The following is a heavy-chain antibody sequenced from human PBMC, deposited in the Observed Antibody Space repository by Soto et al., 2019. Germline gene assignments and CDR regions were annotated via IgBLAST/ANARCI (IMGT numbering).Heavy chain of an antibody. J-gene: IGHJ4*02. CDR3: AKAYHAGADILTGLTDY. CDR1: GFTFSSYA. V-gene: IGHV3-23*01. Sequence: GGSLRLSCAASGFTFSSYAMSWVRQAPGKGLEWVSAISGSGGSTYYADSVKGRFTISRDNSKNTLYLQMNSLRAEDTAVYYCAKAYHAGADILTGLTDYWGQGTLVTVSS. CDR2: ISGSGGST. D-gene: IGHD3-9*01.